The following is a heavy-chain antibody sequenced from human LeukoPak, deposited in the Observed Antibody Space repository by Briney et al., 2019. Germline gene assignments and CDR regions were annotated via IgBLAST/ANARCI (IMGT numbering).Heavy chain of an antibody. J-gene: IGHJ5*02. V-gene: IGHV4-59*01. CDR1: GGSISSYY. D-gene: IGHD3-10*01. CDR2: IYYSGST. Sequence: SETLSLTCTVSGGSISSYYWSWIRQPPGKGLEWIGYIYYSGSTNYNPSLKSRVTISVDTSKNQFSLKLSSVTAADTAVYYCATGMYGSGRTFRRGEFDRWGQGTLVTVSS. CDR3: ATGMYGSGRTFRRGEFDR.